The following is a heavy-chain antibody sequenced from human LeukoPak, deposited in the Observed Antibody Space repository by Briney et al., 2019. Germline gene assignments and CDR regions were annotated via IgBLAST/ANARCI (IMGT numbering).Heavy chain of an antibody. J-gene: IGHJ3*02. CDR3: ARDLAYYDSSLDAFDI. CDR1: GGSISSYY. Sequence: SETLSLTCTVSGGSISSYYGSWIRQPPGKGLEWIGYIYYSGSTNYNPSLKSRVTISVDTSKNQFSLKLSSVTAADTAVYYCARDLAYYDSSLDAFDIWGQGTMVTVSS. D-gene: IGHD3-22*01. V-gene: IGHV4-59*01. CDR2: IYYSGST.